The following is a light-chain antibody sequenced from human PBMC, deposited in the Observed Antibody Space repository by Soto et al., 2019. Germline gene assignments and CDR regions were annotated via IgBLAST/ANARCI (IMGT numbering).Light chain of an antibody. V-gene: IGKV1-39*01. CDR2: AAT. CDR3: QQSYSTPGT. CDR1: QSISSY. J-gene: IGKJ1*01. Sequence: DIQMPQFPSSLSASVGDRVTITCRASQSISSYLNWYQQKPGKAPKLLIYAATSLQSGVPSRFSGSGSGTDFTLTISSLQPEDFATYDCQQSYSTPGTCGQGTKVDI.